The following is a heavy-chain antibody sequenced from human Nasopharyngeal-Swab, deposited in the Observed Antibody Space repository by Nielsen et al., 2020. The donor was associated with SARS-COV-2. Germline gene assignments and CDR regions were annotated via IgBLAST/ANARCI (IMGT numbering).Heavy chain of an antibody. Sequence: SLSLSCAASGFTSDDYAMHWGRQATGKGLQWASGISWNSVIIGYADSVKGRITISRDHAKNSLYLQMNSLRAEDTALYYCAKDNIAVAGLPDYWGQGTLVTVSS. D-gene: IGHD6-19*01. V-gene: IGHV3-9*02. CDR1: GFTSDDYA. CDR2: ISWNSVII. CDR3: AKDNIAVAGLPDY. J-gene: IGHJ4*02.